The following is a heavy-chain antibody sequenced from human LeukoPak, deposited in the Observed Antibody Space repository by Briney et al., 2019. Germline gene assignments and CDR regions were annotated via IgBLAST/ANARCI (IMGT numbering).Heavy chain of an antibody. CDR2: IIPIFGIA. Sequence: ASVKVSCKASGGTFSSYAISWVRQAPGQGLEWMGRIIPIFGIANYAQKFQGRVTITADKSTSTAYMELSSLRSEDTAVYYCARVTLDGMDVWGQGTTVTVSS. V-gene: IGHV1-69*04. CDR3: ARVTLDGMDV. J-gene: IGHJ6*02. CDR1: GGTFSSYA.